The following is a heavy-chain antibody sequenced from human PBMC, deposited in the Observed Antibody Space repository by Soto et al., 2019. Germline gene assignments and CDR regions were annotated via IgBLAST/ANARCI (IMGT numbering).Heavy chain of an antibody. V-gene: IGHV3-15*07. CDR2: IKSNADDGTT. D-gene: IGHD4-17*01. CDR3: TTEADYGDDPLDY. CDR1: GFTFDNAW. J-gene: IGHJ4*02. Sequence: EVQLVESGGGLVKPGGSLNLSCAASGFTFDNAWMNWVRQAPGKGLEWVGRIKSNADDGTTDYAVPVKGRFTISRDDSKNTLYLQMNSLKTEDTAVYYCTTEADYGDDPLDYWGQGTLVTVSS.